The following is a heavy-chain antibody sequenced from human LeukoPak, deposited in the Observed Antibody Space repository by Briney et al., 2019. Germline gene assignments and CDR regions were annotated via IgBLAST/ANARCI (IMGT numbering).Heavy chain of an antibody. Sequence: PGGSLRLSCAASGFTFSSYWMSWVRQAPGKGLEGVANIKQDGSEKYYVDSVKGRFTISRDNAKNSLYLHMNSLRAEDTAVYYCASPCGGGSCYGENWFDPWGQGTLVTVSS. CDR2: IKQDGSEK. D-gene: IGHD2-15*01. J-gene: IGHJ5*02. CDR3: ASPCGGGSCYGENWFDP. V-gene: IGHV3-7*01. CDR1: GFTFSSYW.